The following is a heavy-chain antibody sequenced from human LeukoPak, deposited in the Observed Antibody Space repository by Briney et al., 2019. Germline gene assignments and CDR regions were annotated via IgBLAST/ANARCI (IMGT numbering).Heavy chain of an antibody. Sequence: GGSLRLSCAASGFTFSSYEMNWVRQAPGKGLEWVSYISSSGSTIYYADSVTGRFTISRDNSKYSLYLQMNRLRAQATAVYYCARDLGENTIFGVVIIRDAFDIWGQGTMVTVSS. D-gene: IGHD3-3*01. J-gene: IGHJ3*02. CDR3: ARDLGENTIFGVVIIRDAFDI. V-gene: IGHV3-48*03. CDR2: ISSSGSTI. CDR1: GFTFSSYE.